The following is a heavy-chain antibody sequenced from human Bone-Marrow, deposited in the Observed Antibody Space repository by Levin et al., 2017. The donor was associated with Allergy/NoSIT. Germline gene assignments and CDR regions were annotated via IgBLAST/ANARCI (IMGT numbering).Heavy chain of an antibody. CDR1: GDSISSSNW. J-gene: IGHJ5*02. CDR2: SYHDGNT. D-gene: IGHD2-2*01. Sequence: NPSETLSLTCAVSGDSISSSNWWTWVRQSPGKGLEWIGESYHDGNTYYNPSLKSRVSISVDKSKNQFSLKLTYVTAADTAVYYCARVRGGCSSTSCYLDPWGQGTLVTVSS. V-gene: IGHV4-4*02. CDR3: ARVRGGCSSTSCYLDP.